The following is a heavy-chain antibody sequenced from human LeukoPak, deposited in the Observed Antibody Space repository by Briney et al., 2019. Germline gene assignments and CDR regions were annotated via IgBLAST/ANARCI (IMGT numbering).Heavy chain of an antibody. CDR3: ATSGGWPYYFDY. CDR2: FDPEDGET. D-gene: IGHD6-19*01. CDR1: GYTLTELS. Sequence: ASVKVSCKVSGYTLTELSMHWVRQAPGKGLEWMGGFDPEDGETIYAQKFQGRVTMTEDTSTDTAYMELSSLRSEDTAVYYCATSGGWPYYFDYWGQGTLVTVSS. J-gene: IGHJ4*02. V-gene: IGHV1-24*01.